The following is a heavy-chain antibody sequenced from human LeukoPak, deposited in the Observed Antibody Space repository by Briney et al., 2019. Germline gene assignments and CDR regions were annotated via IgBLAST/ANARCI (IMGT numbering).Heavy chain of an antibody. CDR3: ARKYYYDSSGYYFGWFDP. J-gene: IGHJ5*02. CDR2: INPSSGST. D-gene: IGHD3-22*01. V-gene: IGHV1-46*01. CDR1: GYTFTSYY. Sequence: GASVKGSCKASGYTFTSYYMHWGRQAPVQGLEWMGIINPSSGSTSSAQRFQGRVAMTRDTSTSTVYMELSSLRSEDTAVYYCARKYYYDSSGYYFGWFDPWGQGTLVTVSS.